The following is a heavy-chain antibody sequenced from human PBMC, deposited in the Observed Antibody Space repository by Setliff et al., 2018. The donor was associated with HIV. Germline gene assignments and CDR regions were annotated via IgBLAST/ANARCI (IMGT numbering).Heavy chain of an antibody. V-gene: IGHV4-30-4*01. CDR3: ARRGDFFYYAMDV. CDR2: IYYSGTI. CDR1: GGSIRTEDVY. Sequence: PSETLSLTCTVSGGSIRTEDVYWSWIRQAPGKGLEWIGHIYYSGTIYYNPSLKSRLIISVDMSKNQFSLKLSSVTAADTAVYYCARRGDFFYYAMDVWGQGTTVTVSS. J-gene: IGHJ6*02.